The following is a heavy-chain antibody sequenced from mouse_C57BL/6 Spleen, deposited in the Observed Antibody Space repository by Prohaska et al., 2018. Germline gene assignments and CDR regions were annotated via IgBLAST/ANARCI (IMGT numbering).Heavy chain of an antibody. V-gene: IGHV1-75*01. CDR1: GYTFTDYY. Sequence: QVQLQQSGPELVKPGASVKISCKASGYTFTDYYINWVKQRPGQGLELIGWVLPGSGSTYYNEKFKGKATLTVDKSSSTACMLLRSLTTEDSAVYFCARSNYDYPWFAYWGQGTLVTVSA. D-gene: IGHD2-4*01. J-gene: IGHJ3*01. CDR3: ARSNYDYPWFAY. CDR2: VLPGSGST.